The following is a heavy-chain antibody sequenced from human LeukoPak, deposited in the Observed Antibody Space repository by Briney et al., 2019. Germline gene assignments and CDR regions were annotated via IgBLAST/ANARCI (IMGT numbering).Heavy chain of an antibody. J-gene: IGHJ4*02. CDR1: GYSISSGYY. D-gene: IGHD6-6*01. V-gene: IGHV4-38-2*02. CDR2: IYHSGST. Sequence: PSETLSLTCTVSGYSISSGYYWGWIRQPPGKGLEWIGSIYHSGSTYYNPSLKSRVTISVDTSKNQFSLKLSSVTAADTAVYYCARGTRYSSSPGDYWGQGTLVTVSS. CDR3: ARGTRYSSSPGDY.